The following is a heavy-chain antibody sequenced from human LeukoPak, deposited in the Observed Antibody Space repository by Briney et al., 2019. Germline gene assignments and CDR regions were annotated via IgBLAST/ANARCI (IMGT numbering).Heavy chain of an antibody. CDR3: ARPTYCTNGVCYLSYYLDV. J-gene: IGHJ6*03. D-gene: IGHD2-8*01. CDR2: ISAYNGKT. Sequence: ATVKVSCKASGDTFTSYYMQWVRQAPGQGLEWMGWISAYNGKTNYAQKLQSRVTITTDTSTSTDYMELRRLRSAYTAVYYCARPTYCTNGVCYLSYYLDVSGKGTPVTVSS. CDR1: GDTFTSYY. V-gene: IGHV1-18*01.